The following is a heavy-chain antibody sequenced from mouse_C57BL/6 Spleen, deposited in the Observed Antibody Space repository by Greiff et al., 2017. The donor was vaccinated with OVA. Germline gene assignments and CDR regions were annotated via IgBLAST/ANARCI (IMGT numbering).Heavy chain of an antibody. CDR3: ARGDYGNRFAY. V-gene: IGHV1-7*01. D-gene: IGHD2-1*01. CDR2: INPSSGYT. CDR1: GYTFTSYW. Sequence: VQRVESGAELAKPGASVKLSCKASGYTFTSYWMHWVKQRPGQGLEWIGYINPSSGYTKYNQKFKDKATLTADKSSSTAYMQLSSLTYEDSAVYYCARGDYGNRFAYWGQGTLVTVSA. J-gene: IGHJ3*01.